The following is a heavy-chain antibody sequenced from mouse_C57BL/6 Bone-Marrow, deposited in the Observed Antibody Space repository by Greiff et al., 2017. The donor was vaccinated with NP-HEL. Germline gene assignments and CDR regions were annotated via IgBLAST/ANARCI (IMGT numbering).Heavy chain of an antibody. J-gene: IGHJ2*01. CDR2: INPNNGGT. CDR1: GYTFTDYY. V-gene: IGHV1-26*01. Sequence: VQLQQSGPELVKPGASVKISCKASGYTFTDYYMNWVKQSHGKSLEWIGDINPNNGGTSYNQKFKGKATLTVDKSSSTAYMELRSLTSEDSAVYYCARRSEPYYFDYWGQGTTLTVSS. CDR3: ARRSEPYYFDY.